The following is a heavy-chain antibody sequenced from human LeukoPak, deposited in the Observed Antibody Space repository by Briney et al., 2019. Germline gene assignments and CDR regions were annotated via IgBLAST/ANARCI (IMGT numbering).Heavy chain of an antibody. Sequence: PGVSLRLFCAASGFIFSSHDMNWVRQAPGKGLEWVSYISTSCRIYYGDAVKGRFTIAKENAKNSLYLQMHSLRDEDTALYYCARDVRGNSFSDYWGQGTLVTVSS. J-gene: IGHJ4*02. V-gene: IGHV3-48*02. D-gene: IGHD4-23*01. CDR3: ARDVRGNSFSDY. CDR2: ISTSCRI. CDR1: GFIFSSHD.